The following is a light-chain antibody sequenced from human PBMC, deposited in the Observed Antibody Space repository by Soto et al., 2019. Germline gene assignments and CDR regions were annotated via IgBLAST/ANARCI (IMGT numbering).Light chain of an antibody. Sequence: EIVLTQSPGTLSLSPGERATLSCRASQSVTSSYLAWYQQKPGQAPRLLIYGASTRATGIPDRFSGSGSGTDFPLAISRLEPEDLAVYYCQQYGSSGTVFGQGTRLQI. J-gene: IGKJ5*01. CDR2: GAS. V-gene: IGKV3-20*01. CDR1: QSVTSSY. CDR3: QQYGSSGTV.